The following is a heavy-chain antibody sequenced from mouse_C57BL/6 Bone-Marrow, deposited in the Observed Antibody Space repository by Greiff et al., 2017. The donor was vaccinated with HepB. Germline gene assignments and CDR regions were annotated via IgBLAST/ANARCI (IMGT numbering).Heavy chain of an antibody. V-gene: IGHV10-3*01. Sequence: EVQLQQSGGGLVQPKGSLKLSCAASGFTFNTYAMHWVRQAPGKGLEWVARIRSKSSNYATYYADSVKDRFTISRDDSQSMLYLQMNNLKTEDTAMYYCVVTTVVEGPWWYFDVWGTGTTVTVSS. J-gene: IGHJ1*03. D-gene: IGHD1-1*01. CDR1: GFTFNTYA. CDR2: IRSKSSNYAT. CDR3: VVTTVVEGPWWYFDV.